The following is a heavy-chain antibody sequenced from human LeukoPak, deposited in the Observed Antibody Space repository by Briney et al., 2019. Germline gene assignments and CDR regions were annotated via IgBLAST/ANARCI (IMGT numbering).Heavy chain of an antibody. J-gene: IGHJ4*02. D-gene: IGHD6-19*01. CDR3: ARVAIAVVGISDY. Sequence: GGSLRLSCAASGFTFSSYAMHWVRQAPGKGLEWVAVISYDGSNKYYADSVKGRFTISRDNSKNTLYLQMNSLRAEDTAVYYCARVAIAVVGISDYWGQGTLVTVSS. CDR1: GFTFSSYA. V-gene: IGHV3-30-3*01. CDR2: ISYDGSNK.